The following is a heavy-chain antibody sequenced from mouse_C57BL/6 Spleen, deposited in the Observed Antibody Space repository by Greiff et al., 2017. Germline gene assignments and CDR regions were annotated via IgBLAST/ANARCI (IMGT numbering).Heavy chain of an antibody. Sequence: EVKLVESGGDLVKPGGSLKLSCAASGFTFSSYGMSWVRQTPDKRLEWVATISSGGSYTYYPDSVKGRFTISRDNAKNTLYLQMSSLKSEDTAVYYCAGHVRSEGYACWGQGTLVTVSA. CDR3: AGHVRSEGYAC. J-gene: IGHJ3*01. CDR1: GFTFSSYG. V-gene: IGHV5-6*01. CDR2: ISSGGSYT.